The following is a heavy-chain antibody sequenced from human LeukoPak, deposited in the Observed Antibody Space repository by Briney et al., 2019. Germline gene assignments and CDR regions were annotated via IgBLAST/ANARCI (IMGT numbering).Heavy chain of an antibody. CDR3: ARDLYDSSGWYDY. Sequence: XMHWVRQAPGXXLEXMGWINAGNGNTKYSQKFQGRVTITRDTSASTAYMELSSLRSEDTAVYYCARDLYDSSGWYDYWGQGTLVTVSS. CDR1: X. V-gene: IGHV1-3*01. CDR2: INAGNGNT. D-gene: IGHD6-19*01. J-gene: IGHJ4*02.